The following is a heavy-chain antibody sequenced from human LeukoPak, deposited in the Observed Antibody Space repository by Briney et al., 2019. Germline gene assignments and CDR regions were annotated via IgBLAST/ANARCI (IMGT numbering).Heavy chain of an antibody. D-gene: IGHD3-10*01. CDR1: GFTFSSYA. V-gene: IGHV3-64*04. J-gene: IGHJ4*02. CDR3: ARALYGSGSPS. Sequence: QPGGSLRLSCSASGFTFSSYAMHWVRQAPGKGLKYVSAISANGDSTYYADSVKGRFTISRDNAKNSLYLQMNSLRAEDTAVYYCARALYGSGSPSWGQGTLVTVSS. CDR2: ISANGDST.